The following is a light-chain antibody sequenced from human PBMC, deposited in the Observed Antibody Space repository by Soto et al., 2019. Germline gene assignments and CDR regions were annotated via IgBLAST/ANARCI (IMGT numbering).Light chain of an antibody. Sequence: QAALTQPASVSGSPGQSITVSCTGTSSDIGGYIFVSWYQQHPGKAPKLMIYDINNRPSGVSKRFSGSKSGTAASLTISGHQAEEEADYYCASYTARSSYVFGAGTKVTVL. J-gene: IGLJ1*01. V-gene: IGLV2-14*01. CDR3: ASYTARSSYV. CDR2: DIN. CDR1: SSDIGGYIF.